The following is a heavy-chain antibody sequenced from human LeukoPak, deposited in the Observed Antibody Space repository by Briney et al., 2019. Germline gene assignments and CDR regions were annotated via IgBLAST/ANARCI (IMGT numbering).Heavy chain of an antibody. CDR1: GGSIISYY. CDR3: ASASIAARANWFDP. J-gene: IGHJ5*02. V-gene: IGHV4-59*08. CDR2: IYSSGSA. Sequence: SETLSLTCTVSGGSIISYYCNWIRQPPGKGLEWIGYIYSSGSANYRPSLKSRVTISVDTSKNQFSLKLSSVTAADTAVYYCASASIAARANWFDPWGQGTLVTVSS. D-gene: IGHD6-6*01.